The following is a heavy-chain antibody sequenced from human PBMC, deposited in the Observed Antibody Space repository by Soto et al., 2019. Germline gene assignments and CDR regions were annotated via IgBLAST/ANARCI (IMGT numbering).Heavy chain of an antibody. J-gene: IGHJ4*02. Sequence: EVQLVGSGGGLVKPGGSLRLSCAASGFTFSNYGMSWVRQAPEKGLEWVSSISSSSSYIYYADSVKGRFTISRDNYKKSLYLQMNSLRAEDTAVYYCAREAKDGGVDYWGQGTLVTVSS. V-gene: IGHV3-21*01. CDR3: AREAKDGGVDY. CDR2: ISSSSSYI. D-gene: IGHD4-17*01. CDR1: GFTFSNYG.